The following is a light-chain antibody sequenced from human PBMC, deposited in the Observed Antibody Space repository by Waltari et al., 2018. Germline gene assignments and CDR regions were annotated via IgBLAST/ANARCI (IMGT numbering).Light chain of an antibody. V-gene: IGKV3-15*01. Sequence: EIIMTQSPATLSLSPGERATLSCRASQNVNSNLAWYQQKPGKAPRLLIYGASIMATGIPARFSGSGSGTQFTLTINSLQSEDSAVYFCQQHNDWPPWTFGQGTKVELK. CDR2: GAS. J-gene: IGKJ1*01. CDR3: QQHNDWPPWT. CDR1: QNVNSN.